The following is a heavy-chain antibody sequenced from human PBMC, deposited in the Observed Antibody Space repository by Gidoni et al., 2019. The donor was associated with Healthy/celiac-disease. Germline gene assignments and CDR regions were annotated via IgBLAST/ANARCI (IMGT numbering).Heavy chain of an antibody. CDR1: GYTFTSYA. CDR3: ARSRLRFLEWLLDAFDI. Sequence: QVQLVQSGSELKKPGASVKVSCKASGYTFTSYAMNWVRQSPGQGLEWMGWINANTGNPTYAQGFTGRFVFSLDTSVSTADLQISSLKAEDTAVYYWARSRLRFLEWLLDAFDIWGQGTRVTVSS. J-gene: IGHJ3*02. CDR2: INANTGNP. D-gene: IGHD3-3*01. V-gene: IGHV7-4-1*02.